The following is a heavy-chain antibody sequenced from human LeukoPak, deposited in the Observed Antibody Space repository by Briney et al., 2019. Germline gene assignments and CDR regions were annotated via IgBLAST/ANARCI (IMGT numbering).Heavy chain of an antibody. CDR3: ARPVSLGYYFDY. Sequence: SETLSLTCTVSGGSISSSSNYWGWIRQPPGKGLEWIGSIYYSGSTYYNPSLKSRVTISVDTSKNQFSLKLSSVTAADTAVYYCARPVSLGYYFDYWGQGTLVTVSS. V-gene: IGHV4-39*01. J-gene: IGHJ4*02. CDR2: IYYSGST. D-gene: IGHD7-27*01. CDR1: GGSISSSSNY.